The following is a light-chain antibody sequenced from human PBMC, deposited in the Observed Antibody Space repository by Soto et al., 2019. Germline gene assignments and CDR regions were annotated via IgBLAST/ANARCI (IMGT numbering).Light chain of an antibody. J-gene: IGKJ5*01. V-gene: IGKV1-39*01. Sequence: DIQMTQSPSSLSASVGDRVTITCRASQSISNYLNWYQQKPGKAPKLLIYAASSLQSGVPPRFSGSESGTDFTLTISSLQSEDFAVYYCQQYNTWPPITFGQGTRLEIK. CDR2: AAS. CDR1: QSISNY. CDR3: QQYNTWPPIT.